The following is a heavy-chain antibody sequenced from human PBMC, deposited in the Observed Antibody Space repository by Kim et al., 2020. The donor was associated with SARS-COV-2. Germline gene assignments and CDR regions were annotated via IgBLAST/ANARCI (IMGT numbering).Heavy chain of an antibody. CDR1: RFTFSKYD. CDR3: ASCLGIIGTTRHYYGMDV. D-gene: IGHD1-20*01. J-gene: IGHJ6*02. CDR2: LWSDGSRA. Sequence: GGSLRLSCVASRFTFSKYDMHWVRQAPGKGLEWVATLWSDGSRAFYGDSVKGRFTISRDNSQNTLYLEMTNLRVEDTAVYHCASCLGIIGTTRHYYGMDVCGQGTTVTVSS. V-gene: IGHV3-33*01.